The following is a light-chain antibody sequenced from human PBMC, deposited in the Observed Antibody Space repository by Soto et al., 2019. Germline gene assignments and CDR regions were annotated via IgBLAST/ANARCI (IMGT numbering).Light chain of an antibody. Sequence: QSVLTQPPSASGSPGRSVTISCTGTNNDIGVYDFVSWYQHHPGKAPRLIIYEVVQRPSGVPDRFSGSKSGNTASLTVSGLQAADEADYFCKSYAGSNTYVFGSGTKVTVL. CDR3: KSYAGSNTYV. CDR2: EVV. CDR1: NNDIGVYDF. V-gene: IGLV2-8*01. J-gene: IGLJ1*01.